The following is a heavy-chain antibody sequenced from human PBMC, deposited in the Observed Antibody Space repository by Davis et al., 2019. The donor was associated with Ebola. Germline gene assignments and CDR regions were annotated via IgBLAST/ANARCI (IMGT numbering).Heavy chain of an antibody. V-gene: IGHV1-69*13. Sequence: SVKVSCKASGGTFSSYAISWVRQAPGQGLEWMGGIIPIFGTANYAQKFQGRVTITADESTSTAYMELSSLRSEDTAVYYCARVVGTLGWELPNADLWGRGTLVTVSS. D-gene: IGHD1-26*01. CDR3: ARVVGTLGWELPNADL. J-gene: IGHJ2*01. CDR2: IIPIFGTA. CDR1: GGTFSSYA.